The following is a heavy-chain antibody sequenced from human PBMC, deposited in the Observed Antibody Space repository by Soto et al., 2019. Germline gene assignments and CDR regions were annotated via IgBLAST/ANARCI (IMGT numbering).Heavy chain of an antibody. J-gene: IGHJ5*02. CDR3: ARVRIGYCISTSCYGYILDP. CDR1: GGSVSSGSYY. V-gene: IGHV4-61*01. Sequence: PSETLSLTCTVSGGSVSSGSYYWSWIRQPPGKGLEWIGYIYYSGSTNYNPSLKSRVTISVDTSKNQFSLKLSSVTAADTAVYYCARVRIGYCISTSCYGYILDPWGQGTSVTVSS. D-gene: IGHD2-2*01. CDR2: IYYSGST.